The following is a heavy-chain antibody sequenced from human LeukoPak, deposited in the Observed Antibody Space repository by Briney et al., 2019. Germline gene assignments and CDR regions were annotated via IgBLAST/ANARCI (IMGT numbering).Heavy chain of an antibody. D-gene: IGHD4-17*01. J-gene: IGHJ6*02. CDR2: INLNSGGT. Sequence: ASVKVSCKASGYTFTGYYMHWVRQAPGQGLEWMGWINLNSGGTNYAQKFQGWVTMTRDTSISTAYMELSRLRSDDTAVYYCARDTVTTHPYYYYGMDVWGQGTTVTVS. CDR1: GYTFTGYY. V-gene: IGHV1-2*04. CDR3: ARDTVTTHPYYYYGMDV.